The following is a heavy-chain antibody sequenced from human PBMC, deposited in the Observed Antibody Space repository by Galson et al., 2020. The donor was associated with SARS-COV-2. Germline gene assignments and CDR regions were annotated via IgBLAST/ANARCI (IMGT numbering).Heavy chain of an antibody. V-gene: IGHV4-4*02. CDR3: ARPYYGSGSFPAFDY. CDR2: ISNSGST. D-gene: IGHD3-10*01. CDR1: GDSISSTIW. J-gene: IGHJ4*02. Sequence: ASETLSLTCDVSGDSISSTIWLSWVRQPPGKGLEWVGEISNSGSTNYNPSLKNRVTISLGKSKNQFSLKLTSVTAADTAVYYCARPYYGSGSFPAFDYWGQGTLVTVSS.